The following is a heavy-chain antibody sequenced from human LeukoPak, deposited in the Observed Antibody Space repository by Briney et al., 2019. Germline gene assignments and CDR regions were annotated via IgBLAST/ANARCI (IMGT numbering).Heavy chain of an antibody. D-gene: IGHD5-18*01. Sequence: PSETLSLTCTVSGGSVINWAWIRQPPGKALALIGSFHNSGGTYYKPSLQSRVDMAVDTSTNQFSLRVASVTAADTAVYYCVTMGHNYGNSFDVWGQGTMVTVFS. CDR1: GGSVIN. CDR3: VTMGHNYGNSFDV. V-gene: IGHV4-39*01. J-gene: IGHJ3*01. CDR2: FHNSGGT.